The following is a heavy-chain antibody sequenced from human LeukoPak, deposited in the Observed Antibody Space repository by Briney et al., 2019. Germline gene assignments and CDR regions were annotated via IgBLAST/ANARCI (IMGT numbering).Heavy chain of an antibody. Sequence: PGGSLRLSCAASGFTFSIYWMSWVRQAPGKGLEWVANIKQDGSEKYYVDSVKGRFTISRDNVKNSLYLQMNSLRAEDTAVYYCARDYAAAAYFDYWGQGTLVTVSS. V-gene: IGHV3-7*01. CDR3: ARDYAAAAYFDY. CDR2: IKQDGSEK. J-gene: IGHJ4*02. D-gene: IGHD6-13*01. CDR1: GFTFSIYW.